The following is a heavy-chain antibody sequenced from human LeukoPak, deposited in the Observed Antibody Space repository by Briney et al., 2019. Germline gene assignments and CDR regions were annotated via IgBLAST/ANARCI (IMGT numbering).Heavy chain of an antibody. CDR1: GGSISSYY. V-gene: IGHV4-59*01. D-gene: IGHD1-1*01. CDR3: ARVGGTNYYYYGMDV. Sequence: PSETLSLTCTVSGGSISSYYWSWIRQPLGKGLEWIGYIYYSGSTNYNPSLKSRVTISVDTSNNQFSLKLSSVTAADTAVYYCARVGGTNYYYYGMDVWGQGTTVTVSS. CDR2: IYYSGST. J-gene: IGHJ6*02.